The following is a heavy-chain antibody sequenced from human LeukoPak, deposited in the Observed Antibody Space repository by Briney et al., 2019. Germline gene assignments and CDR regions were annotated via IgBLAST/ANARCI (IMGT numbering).Heavy chain of an antibody. Sequence: ASVKVSCKASGYTFTSYYMHWVRQAPGQGLEWMGIINPSGGSTSYAQKFQGRVTMTRDTSTSTVYMELSSLRFEDTAVYYCARDPKYCSSTSCNPDGMDVWGQGTTVTVSS. J-gene: IGHJ6*02. V-gene: IGHV1-46*01. CDR1: GYTFTSYY. D-gene: IGHD2-2*01. CDR3: ARDPKYCSSTSCNPDGMDV. CDR2: INPSGGST.